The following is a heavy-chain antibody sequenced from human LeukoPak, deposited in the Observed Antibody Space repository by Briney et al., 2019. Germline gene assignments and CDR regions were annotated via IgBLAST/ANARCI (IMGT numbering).Heavy chain of an antibody. V-gene: IGHV3-23*01. D-gene: IGHD6-19*01. J-gene: IGHJ4*02. Sequence: PGGSLRLSCAASGFTFSSYAMSWVRQAPGKGLEWVSAISGSGAGTYYADSVRGRFTISRDNSKNTLYLQMNSLRPEDTAVYYCARDPSGSGPDFDFWGQGTLVTVSS. CDR2: ISGSGAGT. CDR3: ARDPSGSGPDFDF. CDR1: GFTFSSYA.